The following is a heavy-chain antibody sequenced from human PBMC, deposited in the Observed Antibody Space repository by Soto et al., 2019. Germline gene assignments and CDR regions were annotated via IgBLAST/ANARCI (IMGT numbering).Heavy chain of an antibody. CDR3: ATRPCEVNYYGVLDY. Sequence: EVQLVESGGGLVQPGGSLRLSCEASGFTFTTCWMTWVRQAPGKGLEWVANINKDGSEKFYVDSVKGRFTISRDNAKNSPFLQIKSLGAEDTAVYYCATRPCEVNYYGVLDYLGQGALVTVSS. J-gene: IGHJ4*02. D-gene: IGHD3-22*01. CDR2: INKDGSEK. V-gene: IGHV3-7*03. CDR1: GFTFTTCW.